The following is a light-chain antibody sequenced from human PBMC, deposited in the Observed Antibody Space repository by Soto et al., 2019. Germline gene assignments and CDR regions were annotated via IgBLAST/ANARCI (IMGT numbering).Light chain of an antibody. J-gene: IGLJ2*01. CDR1: SSNIGSNY. Sequence: QSVLTQPPSASGTPGQRVTISCSGSSSNIGSNYVYWYQQLPGTAPKLLIYRNNQRPSGVPDRFSGSKSGTSASLAISGLGSEDEADYYCAAWDDSLSGYVVFGGGTKLPVL. CDR3: AAWDDSLSGYVV. V-gene: IGLV1-47*01. CDR2: RNN.